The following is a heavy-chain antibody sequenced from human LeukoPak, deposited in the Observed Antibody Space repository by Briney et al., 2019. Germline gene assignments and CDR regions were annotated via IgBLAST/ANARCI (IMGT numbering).Heavy chain of an antibody. CDR1: GYTFTSYG. CDR2: INPNSGGT. D-gene: IGHD6-19*01. CDR3: ARAIAVVDY. J-gene: IGHJ4*02. V-gene: IGHV1-2*02. Sequence: GASVKVSCKASGYTFTSYGINWVRQAPGQGLEWMGWINPNSGGTNSAQKFQGRVTMTKDTSISTAYMELSGLRSDDTAVYFCARAIAVVDYWGQGTLVTVSS.